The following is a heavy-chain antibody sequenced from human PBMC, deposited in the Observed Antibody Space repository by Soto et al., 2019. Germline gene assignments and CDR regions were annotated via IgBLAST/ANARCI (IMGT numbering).Heavy chain of an antibody. Sequence: GGSLRLSCSASGFTFSSYAMHWVRQAPGKGLEYVSAISSNGGSTYYADSVKGRFTISRDNSKNTLYLRMSSLRAEDTAVYYCVKSTEGGFDPWGQGTLVTVSS. CDR1: GFTFSSYA. CDR2: ISSNGGST. CDR3: VKSTEGGFDP. J-gene: IGHJ5*02. D-gene: IGHD2-2*01. V-gene: IGHV3-64D*06.